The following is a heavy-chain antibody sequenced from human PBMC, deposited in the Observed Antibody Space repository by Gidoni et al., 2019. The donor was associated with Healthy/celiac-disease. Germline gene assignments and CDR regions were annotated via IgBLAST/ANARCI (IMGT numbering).Heavy chain of an antibody. CDR3: AKAIHDYGDLWGDY. V-gene: IGHV3-23*04. CDR1: GFTFSSYA. D-gene: IGHD4-17*01. J-gene: IGHJ4*02. CDR2: ISGSGGST. Sequence: EVQMVESGGGWVQTGGSLRLSCAASGFTFSSYAMSWVRQAPGKGLEWVSAISGSGGSTYYADSVKGRFTISRDNSKNTLYLQMNSLRAEDTAVYYCAKAIHDYGDLWGDYWGQGTLVTVSS.